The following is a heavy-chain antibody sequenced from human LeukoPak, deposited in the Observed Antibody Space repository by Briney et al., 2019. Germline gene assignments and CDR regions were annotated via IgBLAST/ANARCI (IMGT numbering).Heavy chain of an antibody. D-gene: IGHD2-2*01. Sequence: SETLSLTCTVSGGSISSYYWSWIRQPPGKGLEWIGYIYCSGSTNYNPSLKSRVTISVDTSKNQFSLKLSSVTAADTAVYYCARRRGYCSSTSCSYYFDYWGQGTLVTVSS. CDR2: IYCSGST. CDR1: GGSISSYY. J-gene: IGHJ4*02. CDR3: ARRRGYCSSTSCSYYFDY. V-gene: IGHV4-59*01.